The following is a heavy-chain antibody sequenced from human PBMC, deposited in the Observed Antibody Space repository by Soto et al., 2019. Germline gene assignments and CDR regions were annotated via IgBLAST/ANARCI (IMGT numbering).Heavy chain of an antibody. J-gene: IGHJ6*03. Sequence: QVQLVESGGGVVQPGRSLRLSCAASGFTFSSYGMHWVRQAPGKGLEWVAVIWYDGSNKYYADSVKGRFTISRDNSKNTLYLQMNSLRAEDTAVYYCARDIEAAAVDYYYYYMDVWAKGPRSPSP. CDR1: GFTFSSYG. D-gene: IGHD6-13*01. CDR3: ARDIEAAAVDYYYYYMDV. V-gene: IGHV3-33*01. CDR2: IWYDGSNK.